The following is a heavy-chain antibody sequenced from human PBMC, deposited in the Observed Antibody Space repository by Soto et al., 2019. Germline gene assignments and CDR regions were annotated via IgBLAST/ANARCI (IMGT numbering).Heavy chain of an antibody. Sequence: GGPVSLSCTAPGFPFSSFNMTWVRQAPGKGLEWVSLIRGVAGSTHYADSVKGRFTISKDNSKNMLYLEMNSLRGDDTAVYFCVKGAWLDYWGQGSMVTVSS. CDR2: IRGVAGST. CDR3: VKGAWLDY. J-gene: IGHJ4*02. CDR1: GFPFSSFN. V-gene: IGHV3-23*01.